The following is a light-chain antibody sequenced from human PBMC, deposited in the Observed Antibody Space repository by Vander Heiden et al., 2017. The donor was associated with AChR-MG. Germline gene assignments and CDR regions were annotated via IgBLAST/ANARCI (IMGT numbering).Light chain of an antibody. Sequence: QSALTQPASVSGFPGPSITISCTGTSSDVGGYNHVSWYQQHPDKAPKLIIYDVRNQHSEVSKRFSGSKSGNTASLAISGLQAEDEADYCCSSYTSSRTLYVFGTGTKVTVL. CDR3: SSYTSSRTLYV. J-gene: IGLJ1*01. CDR1: SSDVGGYNH. V-gene: IGLV2-14*03. CDR2: DVR.